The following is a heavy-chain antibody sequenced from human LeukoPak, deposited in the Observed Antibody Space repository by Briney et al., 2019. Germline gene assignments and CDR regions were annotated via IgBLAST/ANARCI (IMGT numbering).Heavy chain of an antibody. CDR3: ARLLNLWFGPDYGMDV. V-gene: IGHV1-69*13. D-gene: IGHD3-10*01. J-gene: IGHJ6*02. Sequence: SVKVSCKASGGTFSSYAISWVRQAPGQGLEWMGGIIPIFGTANYAQRFQGRVTITADESTSTAYMELSSLRSEDTAVYYCARLLNLWFGPDYGMDVWGQGTTVTVSS. CDR1: GGTFSSYA. CDR2: IIPIFGTA.